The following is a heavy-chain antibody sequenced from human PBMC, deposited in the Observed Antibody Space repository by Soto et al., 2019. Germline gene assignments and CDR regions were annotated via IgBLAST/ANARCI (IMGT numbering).Heavy chain of an antibody. CDR1: GGTFSSYA. CDR2: IIPIFGTA. Sequence: SVKVSCKASGGTFSSYAISWLRQSAGQGLEWMGGIIPIFGTANYAQKFQGRVTITADESTSTAYMELSSLRSEDTAVYYCARGSAAGSQYGDFDYWGQGTLVTVSS. J-gene: IGHJ4*02. D-gene: IGHD6-13*01. CDR3: ARGSAAGSQYGDFDY. V-gene: IGHV1-69*13.